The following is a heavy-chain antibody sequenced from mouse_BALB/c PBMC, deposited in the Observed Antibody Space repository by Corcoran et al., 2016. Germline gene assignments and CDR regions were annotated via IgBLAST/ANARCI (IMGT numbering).Heavy chain of an antibody. J-gene: IGHJ4*01. D-gene: IGHD2-4*01. V-gene: IGHV1-9*01. CDR1: GYTFSSYW. CDR2: ILPGSGST. CDR3: AREGYDYDDASMDY. Sequence: QVQLRQSGAELMKPGASVKISCKATGYTFSSYWIEWVKQRPGHGLEWIGEILPGSGSTNYNEKFKGKATFTADTSSNTAYMQLSSLTSEDSAVYYCAREGYDYDDASMDYWGQGTSVTVSS.